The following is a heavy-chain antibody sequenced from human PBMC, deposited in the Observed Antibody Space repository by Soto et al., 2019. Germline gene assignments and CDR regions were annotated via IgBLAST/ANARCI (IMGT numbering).Heavy chain of an antibody. CDR2: IAPMFGTP. J-gene: IGHJ4*02. D-gene: IGHD3-22*01. V-gene: IGHV1-69*13. CDR1: GGTFSRYT. Sequence: SVKVSCKASGGTFSRYTVTWVRQAPGQGLEWMGGIAPMFGTPSYAQKFQGRVTITADESTSTAYMELSSLRSEDTAMYYCARDGTLYDSSAYYYLYWGQGTLVTVAS. CDR3: ARDGTLYDSSAYYYLY.